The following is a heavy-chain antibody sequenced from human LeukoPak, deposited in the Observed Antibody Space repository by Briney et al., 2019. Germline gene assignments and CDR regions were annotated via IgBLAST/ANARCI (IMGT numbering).Heavy chain of an antibody. CDR3: ARETGIAAAGTHLGSYAFDI. Sequence: ASVKVSCKASGYTFTGYYMHWVRQAPGQGLEWMGWINPNSGGTNCAQKFQGWVTMTRDTSISTAYMELSRLRSDDTAVYYCARETGIAAAGTHLGSYAFDIWGQGTMVTVSS. V-gene: IGHV1-2*04. CDR2: INPNSGGT. J-gene: IGHJ3*02. CDR1: GYTFTGYY. D-gene: IGHD6-13*01.